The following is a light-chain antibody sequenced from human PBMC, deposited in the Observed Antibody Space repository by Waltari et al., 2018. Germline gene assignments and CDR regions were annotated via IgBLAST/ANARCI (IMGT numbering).Light chain of an antibody. Sequence: DIVLPQSPGTLSLSPGERATLSCRASQSISSSYLAWYQQKPGQAPRLLIYGASSRATGIPDRFSGSGSGTDFTLTISRLEPEDFAVYYCQQYGGSPGLTFAGGTKVEIK. CDR2: GAS. V-gene: IGKV3-20*01. J-gene: IGKJ4*01. CDR3: QQYGGSPGLT. CDR1: QSISSSY.